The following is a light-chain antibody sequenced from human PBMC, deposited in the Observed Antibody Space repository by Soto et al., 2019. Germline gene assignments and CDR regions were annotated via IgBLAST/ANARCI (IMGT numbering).Light chain of an antibody. V-gene: IGKV3-11*01. CDR2: DAS. J-gene: IGKJ1*01. Sequence: EIVLTQSPATLSLSPGERATLSCRASQSVSSYLAWYQRKPGQDPRLLIYDASNRATGIPARFSGSGSGTDFTLTIGSLEPEDFAVYHCQQRSNWWTFGQGTKVDIK. CDR3: QQRSNWWT. CDR1: QSVSSY.